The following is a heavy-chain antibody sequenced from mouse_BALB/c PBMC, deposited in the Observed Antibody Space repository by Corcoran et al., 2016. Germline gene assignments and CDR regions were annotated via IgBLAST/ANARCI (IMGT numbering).Heavy chain of an antibody. D-gene: IGHD1-1*01. CDR3: ARITTVVDYYAMDY. Sequence: QVTLKESRPGIMQPSQTLSLTCSFSGFSLSTSGMGVGWIRKPSWQGLEWRAHIWWDDDKRTNQDLKSRKPISKDTSSNQVFLKIASVDTADTATYYCARITTVVDYYAMDYWGQGTSVTVSS. J-gene: IGHJ4*01. CDR2: IWWDDDK. CDR1: GFSLSTSGMG. V-gene: IGHV8-8*01.